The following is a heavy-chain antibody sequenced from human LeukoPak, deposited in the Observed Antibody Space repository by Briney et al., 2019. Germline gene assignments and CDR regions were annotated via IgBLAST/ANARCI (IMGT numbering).Heavy chain of an antibody. CDR3: AKDYSSSSLHFDY. J-gene: IGHJ4*02. D-gene: IGHD6-13*01. CDR1: GFTFSAFA. V-gene: IGHV3-48*03. Sequence: GGSLRLSCAASGFTFSAFAMNWVRQAPGKGLEWVSYISGSGSAIYYVDSVKGRFTISRDNAKNSLYLQMNSLRAEDTAVYYCAKDYSSSSLHFDYWGQGTLVTVSS. CDR2: ISGSGSAI.